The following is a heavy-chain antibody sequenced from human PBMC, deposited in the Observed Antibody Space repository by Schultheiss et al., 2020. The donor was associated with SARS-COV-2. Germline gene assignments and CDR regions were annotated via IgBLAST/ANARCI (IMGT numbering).Heavy chain of an antibody. Sequence: ASVKVSCKASGYTFTGYYMHWVRQAPGQGLEWMGWINPNSGGTNYAQKFQGRVTMTRDTSISTAYMELSRLRSDDTAVYYCARGSSGYSYGFDYWGQGTLGTVSS. D-gene: IGHD5-18*01. J-gene: IGHJ4*02. V-gene: IGHV1-2*02. CDR2: INPNSGGT. CDR1: GYTFTGYY. CDR3: ARGSSGYSYGFDY.